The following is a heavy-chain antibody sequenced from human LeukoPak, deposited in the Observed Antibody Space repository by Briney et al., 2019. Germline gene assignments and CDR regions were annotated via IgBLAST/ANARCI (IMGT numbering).Heavy chain of an antibody. D-gene: IGHD5-18*01. CDR3: ARGGKLEPTAMAS. CDR2: INSDGTET. Sequence: GGSLRLSCVASGFTFSNYWMHWVRHVPGKELVWVARINSDGTETTYADSVKGRFTTSRDNANNMLYLQINSLRVEDTATYFCARGGKLEPTAMASWGQGSLVVVSS. V-gene: IGHV3-74*03. CDR1: GFTFSNYW. J-gene: IGHJ5*02.